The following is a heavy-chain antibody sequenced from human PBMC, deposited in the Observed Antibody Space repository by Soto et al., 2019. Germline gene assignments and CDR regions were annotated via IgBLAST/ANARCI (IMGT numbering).Heavy chain of an antibody. D-gene: IGHD3-10*01. CDR3: AILRVRGVMLSLYGMDV. CDR2: VNHSGST. Sequence: QVQLQQWGAGLLKPSDTLSLTCAVYGGSFSGYYWSWIRQPPGKGLEWLGEVNHSGSTNYNPSLKSRVTIAVDTSKNQFYLKLSSVTAADTAVYYCAILRVRGVMLSLYGMDVWGPGNTVTVSS. CDR1: GGSFSGYY. V-gene: IGHV4-34*01. J-gene: IGHJ6*02.